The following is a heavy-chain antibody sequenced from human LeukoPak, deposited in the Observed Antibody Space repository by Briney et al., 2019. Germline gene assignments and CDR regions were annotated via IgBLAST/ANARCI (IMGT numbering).Heavy chain of an antibody. Sequence: GGSLRLSCAASGFTFDDYAMHWVRQAPGKGLEWVSLISRGGGSTYYAESVKGRFTISRDNNKNSLYLQLNSLRTEDTAFYYCAKDLGPSGTAWFDPWGQGTLVTVSS. CDR2: ISRGGGST. CDR1: GFTFDDYA. J-gene: IGHJ5*02. D-gene: IGHD3-3*01. CDR3: AKDLGPSGTAWFDP. V-gene: IGHV3-43*02.